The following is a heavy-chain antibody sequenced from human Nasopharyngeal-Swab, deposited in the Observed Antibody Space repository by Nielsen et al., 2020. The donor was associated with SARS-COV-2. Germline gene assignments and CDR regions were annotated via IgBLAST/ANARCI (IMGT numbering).Heavy chain of an antibody. CDR3: AKDRGCSGGSCYVHWYFDL. CDR1: GFTFSGYA. V-gene: IGHV3-23*01. Sequence: GESLKISCAASGFTFSGYALSWVRQAPGKGLEWVSGIGGSGGSTYYADSVKGQFTISRDNSKSTLYLQMNSLRAEDTAVYYCAKDRGCSGGSCYVHWYFDLWGRGTLVTVSS. CDR2: IGGSGGST. J-gene: IGHJ2*01. D-gene: IGHD2-15*01.